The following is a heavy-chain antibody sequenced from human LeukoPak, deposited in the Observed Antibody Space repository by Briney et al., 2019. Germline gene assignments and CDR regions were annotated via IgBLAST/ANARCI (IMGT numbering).Heavy chain of an antibody. V-gene: IGHV4-34*01. CDR1: GGSFSGYH. D-gene: IGHD4-23*01. CDR3: GRGQQVRWPPPIY. J-gene: IGHJ4*02. Sequence: PSETLSLTCAVPGGSFSGYHWTWIRQPPGKGLEWIGEIDPNGGTHYKPSLKSRVTMSLDTSKSHFSLKLSSVTATDTAVYYCGRGQQVRWPPPIYWGQGTLVTVSS. CDR2: IDPNGGT.